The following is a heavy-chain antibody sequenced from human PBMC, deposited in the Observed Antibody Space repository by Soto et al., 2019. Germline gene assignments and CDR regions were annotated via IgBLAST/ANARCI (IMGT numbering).Heavy chain of an antibody. J-gene: IGHJ6*02. D-gene: IGHD5-18*01. CDR1: GYTFTSYY. CDR3: ARDRGEWIQLWSPGSKHYGMDV. V-gene: IGHV1-46*01. Sequence: ASVKVSCKASGYTFTSYYMHWVRQAPGQGLEWMGIINPSGGSTSYAQKFQGRVTMTRDTSTSTVYMELSSLRSEDTAVYYCARDRGEWIQLWSPGSKHYGMDVWGQGTTVTVSS. CDR2: INPSGGST.